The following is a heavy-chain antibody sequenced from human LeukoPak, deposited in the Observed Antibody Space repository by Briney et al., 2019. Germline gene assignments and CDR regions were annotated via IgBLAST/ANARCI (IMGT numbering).Heavy chain of an antibody. CDR2: IYYSGST. J-gene: IGHJ4*02. V-gene: IGHV4-59*01. CDR1: GGSFSSYY. Sequence: SETLSLTCTVSGGSFSSYYWSWIRQPPGKGLEWTGYIYYSGSTNYNPSLKSRVTISVDTSKNQFSLKLSSVTAADTAVYYCASSGWYGERYYFDYWGQGTLVTVSS. D-gene: IGHD6-19*01. CDR3: ASSGWYGERYYFDY.